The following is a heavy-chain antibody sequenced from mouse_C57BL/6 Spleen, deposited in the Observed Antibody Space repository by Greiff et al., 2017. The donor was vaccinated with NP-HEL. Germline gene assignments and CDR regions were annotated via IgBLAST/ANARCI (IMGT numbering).Heavy chain of an antibody. V-gene: IGHV5-17*01. CDR1: GFTFSDYG. CDR2: ISSGSSTI. CDR3: ARNLGGAWFAY. J-gene: IGHJ3*01. D-gene: IGHD3-1*01. Sequence: EVQLQESGGGLVKPGGSLKLSCAASGFTFSDYGMHWVRQAPEKGLEWVAYISSGSSTIYYADTVKGRFTISRDNAKNTLFLQMTSLRSEDTAMYYCARNLGGAWFAYWGQGTLVTVSA.